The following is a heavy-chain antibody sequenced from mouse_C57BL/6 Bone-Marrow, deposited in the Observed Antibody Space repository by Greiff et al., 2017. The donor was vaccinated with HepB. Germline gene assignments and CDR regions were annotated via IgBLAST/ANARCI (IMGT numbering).Heavy chain of an antibody. Sequence: VQLQQSGPVLVKPGASVKISCKASGYSFTGYYMNWVKQSPEKSLEWIGEINPSTGGTTYNQKFKAKATLTVDKSSSTAYMQLKSLTSEDSAVYYCARRGPYGSSPYYAMDYWGQGTSVTVSS. J-gene: IGHJ4*01. CDR3: ARRGPYGSSPYYAMDY. CDR1: GYSFTGYY. V-gene: IGHV1-42*01. CDR2: INPSTGGT. D-gene: IGHD1-1*01.